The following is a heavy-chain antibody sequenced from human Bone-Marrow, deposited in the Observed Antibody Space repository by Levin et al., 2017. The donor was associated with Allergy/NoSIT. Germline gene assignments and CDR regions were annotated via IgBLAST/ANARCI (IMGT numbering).Heavy chain of an antibody. V-gene: IGHV3-30*04. Sequence: QTGGSLRLSCAASGFKFNTYAMYWVRQAPGKGLEWLAVISYDGNDKHYADSVKGRFSISRDRSQSILYLDVNSLTTEDTAVYSCAKDQRKGGYAYYYGMGVWGPGTTVIVSS. CDR2: ISYDGNDK. CDR3: AKDQRKGGYAYYYGMGV. D-gene: IGHD3-16*01. J-gene: IGHJ6*02. CDR1: GFKFNTYA.